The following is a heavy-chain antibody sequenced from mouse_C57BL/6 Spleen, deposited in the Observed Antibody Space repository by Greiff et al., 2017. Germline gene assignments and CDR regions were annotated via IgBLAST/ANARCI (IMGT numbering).Heavy chain of an antibody. Sequence: VQLKESGPGLVKPSQSLSLTCSVTGYSITSGYYWNWIRQLPGNKLEWMGYISYDGSNNYNPSLKNRISITRDTSKNQFFLKLNSVTTEDTATYYCARGLTGTEAMDYWGQGTSVTVSS. V-gene: IGHV3-6*01. D-gene: IGHD4-1*01. CDR1: GYSITSGYY. CDR2: ISYDGSN. J-gene: IGHJ4*01. CDR3: ARGLTGTEAMDY.